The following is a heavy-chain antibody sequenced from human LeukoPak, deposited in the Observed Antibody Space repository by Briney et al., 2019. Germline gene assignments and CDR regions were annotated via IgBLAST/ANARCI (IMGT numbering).Heavy chain of an antibody. CDR1: GFTFSSNY. Sequence: SLTLSCTASGFTFSSNYMCCGLQAPGERLVWFLALSGTSGSTNYADSVKGRFTISRDNSKNTLYLQLSSLRAEDTAVYYCAKDLEQQLERGGANDYWGQGTLVSVSS. D-gene: IGHD6-13*01. CDR3: AKDLEQQLERGGANDY. J-gene: IGHJ4*02. CDR2: LSGTSGST. V-gene: IGHV3-23*01.